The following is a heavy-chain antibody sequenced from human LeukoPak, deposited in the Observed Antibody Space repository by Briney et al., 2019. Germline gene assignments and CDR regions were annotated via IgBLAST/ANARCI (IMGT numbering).Heavy chain of an antibody. D-gene: IGHD5-24*01. J-gene: IGHJ5*02. CDR1: GGSILSGSYY. Sequence: SETLSLTCTVSGGSILSGSYYWGWIRQPPGKGLEWIGSIYYGGSTDYNPSLKSRVIISVDTSKNQFSLKLSSVTAAGTAVYYCARGEMTTSYNWFDPWGQGTLVTVSS. V-gene: IGHV4-39*07. CDR2: IYYGGST. CDR3: ARGEMTTSYNWFDP.